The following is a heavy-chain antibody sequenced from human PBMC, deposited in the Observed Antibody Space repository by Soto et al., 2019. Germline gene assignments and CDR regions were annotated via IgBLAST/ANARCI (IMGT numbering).Heavy chain of an antibody. Sequence: PGGSLRLSCAASGFTFDDYGMSWVRQAPGKGLERVSGINWNGGSTGYADSVKGRFTISRDNAKNSLYLQMNSLRAEDTALYYCARSHSPATGGSRWFDPWGQGTLVTVSS. CDR2: INWNGGST. J-gene: IGHJ5*02. CDR3: ARSHSPATGGSRWFDP. V-gene: IGHV3-20*04. D-gene: IGHD1-26*01. CDR1: GFTFDDYG.